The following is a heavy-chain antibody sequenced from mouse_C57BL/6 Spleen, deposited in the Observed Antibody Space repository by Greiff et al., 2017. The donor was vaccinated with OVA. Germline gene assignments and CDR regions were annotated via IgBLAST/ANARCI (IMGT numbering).Heavy chain of an antibody. D-gene: IGHD1-1*01. CDR1: GFTFSDYG. CDR2: ISSGSSTI. J-gene: IGHJ4*01. CDR3: AREHTTVVVPYAMGG. Sequence: EVQLVESGGGLVKPGGSLKLSCAASGFTFSDYGMHWVRQAPEKGLEWVAYISSGSSTIYYADTVKGRFTISRDNAKNTLFLQMTSLRSEDTAMYYCAREHTTVVVPYAMGGWGQGTSVTVAS. V-gene: IGHV5-17*01.